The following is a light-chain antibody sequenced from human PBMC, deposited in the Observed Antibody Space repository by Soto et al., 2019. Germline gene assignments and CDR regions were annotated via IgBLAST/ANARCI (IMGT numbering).Light chain of an antibody. CDR1: QSVSSN. CDR2: GAS. Sequence: KVMTQSPATLSVSPGERATLSCRASQSVSSNLACYQQRPGQAPRLLIYGASTRATGIPARFSGSGSGTEFTLTISSLQSEDFAVYYCQQYNIWPWTFGQGTKVEIK. J-gene: IGKJ1*01. V-gene: IGKV3-15*01. CDR3: QQYNIWPWT.